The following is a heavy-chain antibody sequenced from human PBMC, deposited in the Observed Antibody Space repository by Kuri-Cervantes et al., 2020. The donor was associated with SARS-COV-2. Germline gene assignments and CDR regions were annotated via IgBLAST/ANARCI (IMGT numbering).Heavy chain of an antibody. CDR1: GRSFSRGYYS. V-gene: IGHV4-30-4*01. CDR2: IYYSGST. Sequence: SEPLSLPCPVSGRSFSRGYYSWSWLRQPPGKGLEWIGYIYYSGSTYYNPSLKSRVTISVDTSKNQFSLKLSSVTAADTAVYYCARHRRWGSIVARPGYFDYWGQGTLVTVSS. CDR3: ARHRRWGSIVARPGYFDY. J-gene: IGHJ4*02. D-gene: IGHD6-6*01.